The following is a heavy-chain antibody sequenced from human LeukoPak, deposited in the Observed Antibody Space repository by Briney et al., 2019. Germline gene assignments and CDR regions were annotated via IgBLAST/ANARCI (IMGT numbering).Heavy chain of an antibody. Sequence: SETLSLTCAVSGDSISSGGYSWSWIRLPPGKGLEWIGHIFYTGSTYYNPSLKSRVTISIDRSKNQFSLNLTSLTAADTAVYYCARGRVWFGESLRCFDPWGQGTLVTVSS. CDR1: GDSISSGGYS. D-gene: IGHD3-10*01. V-gene: IGHV4-30-2*01. CDR2: IFYTGST. J-gene: IGHJ5*02. CDR3: ARGRVWFGESLRCFDP.